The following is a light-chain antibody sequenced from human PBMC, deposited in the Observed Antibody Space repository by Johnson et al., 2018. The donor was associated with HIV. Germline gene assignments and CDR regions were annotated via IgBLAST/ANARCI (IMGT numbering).Light chain of an antibody. Sequence: QSVLTQPPSVSAAPGQKVTISCSGSSSKIGNKYVSWYQQFPGTAPKVLIYDNNKRPSGIPDRFSGSKSGTSATLGITGLQTGDEADYYCGTWDSSLSAGIYGFGTGTKVTVL. V-gene: IGLV1-51*01. CDR1: SSKIGNKY. CDR3: GTWDSSLSAGIYG. CDR2: DNN. J-gene: IGLJ1*01.